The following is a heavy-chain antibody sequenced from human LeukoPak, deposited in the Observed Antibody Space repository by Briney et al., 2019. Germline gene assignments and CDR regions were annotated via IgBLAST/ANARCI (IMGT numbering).Heavy chain of an antibody. J-gene: IGHJ4*02. Sequence: GGSLRLSCAASGFIFSTYSMNWVRQAPGKGLEWVSSISSSSSYIYYADSVKGRFTISRDNAKNSLYLQMNSLRAEDTAVYYCARGITSGPRRYDVRNFDYWGQGTPVTVSS. CDR1: GFIFSTYS. D-gene: IGHD5-12*01. CDR3: ARGITSGPRRYDVRNFDY. V-gene: IGHV3-21*06. CDR2: ISSSSSYI.